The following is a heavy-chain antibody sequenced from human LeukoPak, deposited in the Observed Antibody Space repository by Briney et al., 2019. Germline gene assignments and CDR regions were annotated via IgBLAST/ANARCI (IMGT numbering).Heavy chain of an antibody. V-gene: IGHV3-33*01. CDR3: ARGYGSGIFDY. CDR1: GFTFSNYG. CDR2: IWYDGSNK. J-gene: IGHJ4*02. D-gene: IGHD3-10*01. Sequence: GRSLRLSCAASGFTFSNYGMLWVRQAPGKGLEWVAVIWYDGSNKNYADSVKGRFTISRDNSKNTVYLQMNSLRAEDTAVYYCARGYGSGIFDYWGQGTLVTVSS.